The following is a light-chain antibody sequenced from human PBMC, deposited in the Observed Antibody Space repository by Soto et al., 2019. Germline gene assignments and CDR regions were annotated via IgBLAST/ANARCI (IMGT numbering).Light chain of an antibody. J-gene: IGLJ1*01. CDR1: SSNIGGNS. V-gene: IGLV1-51*01. Sequence: QAVMTQPPSVSAAPGQKVTISCSGSSSNIGGNSVSWYQQLPGTAPKLLIYDDNKRPSGIPDRFSGSKSGTSATLGITGFQPGAGADYYCGSGDSSLSAYVFGTGTKVTVL. CDR3: GSGDSSLSAYV. CDR2: DDN.